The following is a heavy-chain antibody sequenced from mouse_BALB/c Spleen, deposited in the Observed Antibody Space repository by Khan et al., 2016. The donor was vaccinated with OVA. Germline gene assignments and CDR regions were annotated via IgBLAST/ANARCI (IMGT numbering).Heavy chain of an antibody. V-gene: IGHV5-6*01. D-gene: IGHD1-1*01. J-gene: IGHJ3*01. CDR3: TRLAYYYDSEGFAY. CDR2: VSTGGSYT. CDR1: GFTFSTYG. Sequence: VQLVESGGDLVKPGGSLKLSCAASGFTFSTYGMSWVRQAPDKRLEWVATVSTGGSYTYYPDSVKGRFTISRDNAKNTLYLQMSGLRSEDTAMVYCTRLAYYYDSEGFAYWGQGILVTVSA.